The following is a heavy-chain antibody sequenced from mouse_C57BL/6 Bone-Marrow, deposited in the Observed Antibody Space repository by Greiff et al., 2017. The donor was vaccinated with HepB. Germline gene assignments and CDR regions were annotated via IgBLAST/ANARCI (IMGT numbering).Heavy chain of an antibody. V-gene: IGHV1-4*01. J-gene: IGHJ1*03. CDR1: GYTFTSYT. CDR2: INPSSGYT. CDR3: ARGPIYYGNYGYFDV. Sequence: VKLQESGAELARPGASVKMSCKASGYTFTSYTMHWVKQRPGQGLEWIGYINPSSGYTKYNQKFKDKATLTADKSSSTAYMQLSSLTSEDSAVNYCARGPIYYGNYGYFDVWGTGTTVTVSS. D-gene: IGHD2-1*01.